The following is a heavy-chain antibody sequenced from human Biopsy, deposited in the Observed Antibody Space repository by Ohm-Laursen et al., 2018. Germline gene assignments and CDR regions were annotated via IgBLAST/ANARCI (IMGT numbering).Heavy chain of an antibody. CDR1: TGTFNSYG. D-gene: IGHD2-15*01. Sequence: ASVKVSCKVPTGTFNSYGIIWVRQAPGQGLEWMGRIIPILRTTTYAPKFQGRVTFTADKSSSTAYLELSSLTSEDTAMFYCAREAIGYQLPCDDWGQGTLVTVSS. J-gene: IGHJ4*02. CDR3: AREAIGYQLPCDD. V-gene: IGHV1-69*04. CDR2: IIPILRTT.